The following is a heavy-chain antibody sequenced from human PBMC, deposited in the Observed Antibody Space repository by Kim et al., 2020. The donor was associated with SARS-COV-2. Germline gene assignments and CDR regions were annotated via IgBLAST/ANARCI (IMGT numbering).Heavy chain of an antibody. CDR2: IKGDGSVK. CDR3: ARDLSPKCGGDCWEDVFDM. J-gene: IGHJ3*02. D-gene: IGHD2-21*01. Sequence: GGSLRLSCVASEFTFSSYWMVWIRQAPGKGLEWVANIKGDGSVKHFVDSVKGRFTISRDNAKNSLFLQMNSLRAEDTAVYYCARDLSPKCGGDCWEDVFDMWGQGTMVTVSS. CDR1: EFTFSSYW. V-gene: IGHV3-7*01.